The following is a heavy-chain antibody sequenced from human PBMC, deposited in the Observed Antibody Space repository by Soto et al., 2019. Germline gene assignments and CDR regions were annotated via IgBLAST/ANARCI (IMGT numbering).Heavy chain of an antibody. CDR3: ATVGIVVVVAARDDAFDI. V-gene: IGHV1-24*01. Sequence: ASVKVSCKVSGYTLXELSMHWVRQAPGKGLGWMGGFDPEDGETIYAQKFQGRVTMTEDTSTDTAYMELSSLRSEDTAVYYCATVGIVVVVAARDDAFDIWGQGTMVTVSS. CDR1: GYTLXELS. J-gene: IGHJ3*02. D-gene: IGHD2-15*01. CDR2: FDPEDGET.